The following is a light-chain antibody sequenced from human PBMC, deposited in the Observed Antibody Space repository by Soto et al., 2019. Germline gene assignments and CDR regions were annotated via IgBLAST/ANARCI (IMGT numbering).Light chain of an antibody. CDR1: QSISSW. CDR2: KAS. J-gene: IGKJ1*01. CDR3: QQYNSYPKT. Sequence: DIQITQSPSTLSASVGDRVTITCRASQSISSWLAWYQQKPGKAPKLLIYKASSLETGVPSRFSGSGSGTEFTLTISSLQPDDVATYYCQQYNSYPKTFGQGTKVEIK. V-gene: IGKV1-5*03.